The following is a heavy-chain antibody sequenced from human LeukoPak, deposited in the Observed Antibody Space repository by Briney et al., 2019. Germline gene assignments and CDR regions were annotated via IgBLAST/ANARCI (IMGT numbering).Heavy chain of an antibody. Sequence: GGSLRLSCAASGFTVSSNYMSWVRQAPGKGLEWVSVIYSGGSTYYADSVKGRFTISRDNSKNTLYLRMNSLRAEDTAVYYCARGGYYYDSSGEFQHWGQGTLVTVSS. CDR2: IYSGGST. CDR1: GFTVSSNY. CDR3: ARGGYYYDSSGEFQH. V-gene: IGHV3-66*01. D-gene: IGHD3-22*01. J-gene: IGHJ1*01.